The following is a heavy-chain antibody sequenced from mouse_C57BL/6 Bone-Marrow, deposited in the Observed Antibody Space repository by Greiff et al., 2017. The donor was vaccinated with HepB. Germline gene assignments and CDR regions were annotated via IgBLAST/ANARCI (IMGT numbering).Heavy chain of an antibody. V-gene: IGHV1-81*01. Sequence: QVQLQQSGAELARPGASVKLSCKASGYTFTSYGISWVKQRTGQGLEWIGEIYPRSGNTYYNEKFKGKATLTADKSSSTAYMELRSLTSEDSAVYFCAREGFTTVNWYFDVWGTGTTVTVSS. J-gene: IGHJ1*03. CDR2: IYPRSGNT. CDR1: GYTFTSYG. CDR3: AREGFTTVNWYFDV. D-gene: IGHD1-1*01.